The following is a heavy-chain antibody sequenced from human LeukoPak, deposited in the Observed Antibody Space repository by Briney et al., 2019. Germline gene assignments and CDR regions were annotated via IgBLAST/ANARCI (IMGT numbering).Heavy chain of an antibody. J-gene: IGHJ4*02. Sequence: LSGRSLRLSCAASGFTYSSYGMHWVRQAPGKGVVGVAVICYDGSNKYYADSVKGRFTISRDNSKNTLYLQMNSLIAEDTAVYYCAKDDSSGYGLDYWGQGTLVTVSS. CDR1: GFTYSSYG. V-gene: IGHV3-33*06. D-gene: IGHD3-22*01. CDR2: ICYDGSNK. CDR3: AKDDSSGYGLDY.